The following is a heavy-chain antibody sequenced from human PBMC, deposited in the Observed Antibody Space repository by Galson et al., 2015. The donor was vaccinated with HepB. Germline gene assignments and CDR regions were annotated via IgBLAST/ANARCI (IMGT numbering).Heavy chain of an antibody. CDR3: AKQGSMVREVHYFDY. V-gene: IGHV3-30*18. CDR1: AFTFSSYG. Sequence: SLRLSCAASAFTFSSYGMHWVRQAPGKGLDWVAGISYDGSDKYYAGSVKGRFTISRDNSKNTLYLQMNSLRAEDTAVYYCAKQGSMVREVHYFDYWGQGTLVTVSS. D-gene: IGHD3-10*01. CDR2: ISYDGSDK. J-gene: IGHJ4*02.